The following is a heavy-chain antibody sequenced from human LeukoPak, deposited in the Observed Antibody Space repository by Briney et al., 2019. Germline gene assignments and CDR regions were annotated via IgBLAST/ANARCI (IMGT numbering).Heavy chain of an antibody. V-gene: IGHV3-23*01. CDR1: GFTFSSYA. D-gene: IGHD1-26*01. Sequence: GGSLRLSCAASGFTFSSYAMSWVRQAPGKGLEWVSGISGSGGSTYYADSMKGRFTISRDNSKNTLYLQMNSLRAEDTAVYYCAKEWVVGAGSYGPPSFDPWGQGTLVTVSS. CDR2: ISGSGGST. CDR3: AKEWVVGAGSYGPPSFDP. J-gene: IGHJ5*02.